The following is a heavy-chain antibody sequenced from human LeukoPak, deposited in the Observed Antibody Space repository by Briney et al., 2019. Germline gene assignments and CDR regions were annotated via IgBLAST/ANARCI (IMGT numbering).Heavy chain of an antibody. V-gene: IGHV1-2*02. Sequence: EASVKVSCKASGYTFTGYYMHWVRQAPGQGLEWMGWINPNSGGTNYAQKFQGRVTMTRDTPISTAYMELSRLRSDDTAVYYCARDCSSISCYGLDYWGQGTLVTVSS. CDR2: INPNSGGT. CDR3: ARDCSSISCYGLDY. CDR1: GYTFTGYY. D-gene: IGHD2-2*01. J-gene: IGHJ4*02.